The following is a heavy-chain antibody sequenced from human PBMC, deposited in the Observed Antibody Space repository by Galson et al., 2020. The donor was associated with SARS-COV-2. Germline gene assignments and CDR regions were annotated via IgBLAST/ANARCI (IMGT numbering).Heavy chain of an antibody. CDR1: GYTLTELS. CDR3: ATSSVAVDTAMVPFDY. CDR2: FDPEDGET. J-gene: IGHJ4*02. V-gene: IGHV1-24*01. D-gene: IGHD5-18*01. Sequence: ASVKVSCKVSGYTLTELSMHWVRQAPGKGLEWMGGFDPEDGETIYAQKFQGRVTMTEDTSTDTAYMELSSLRSEDTAVYYCATSSVAVDTAMVPFDYGGQGTLVTVSS.